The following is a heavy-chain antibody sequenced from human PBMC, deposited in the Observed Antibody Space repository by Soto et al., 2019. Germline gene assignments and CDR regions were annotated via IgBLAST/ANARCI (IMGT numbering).Heavy chain of an antibody. V-gene: IGHV4-31*03. J-gene: IGHJ4*02. Sequence: QVQLQESGPGLVKPSQTLSLTCTVSGGSISSGSAYWSWIRQHPGKGLEWIGYIYFSESTYYNPSLKGRVKISVDTSKNQFYLRLTSVTAADTAVYYCARDGTQSAWSFQDYWGQGTLVTVSS. CDR3: ARDGTQSAWSFQDY. CDR1: GGSISSGSAY. D-gene: IGHD6-19*01. CDR2: IYFSEST.